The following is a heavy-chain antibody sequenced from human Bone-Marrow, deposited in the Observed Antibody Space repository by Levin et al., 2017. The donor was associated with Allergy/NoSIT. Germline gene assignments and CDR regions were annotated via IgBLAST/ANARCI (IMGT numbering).Heavy chain of an antibody. J-gene: IGHJ4*02. V-gene: IGHV4-30-2*01. Sequence: PSETLSLTCAVSGGSISSGGYSWSWIRQPPGKGLEWIGYIYHSGSTYYNPSLKSRVTISVDRSKNQFSLKLSSVTAADTAVYYCARRAGSPGSWFDYWGQGTLVTVSS. CDR3: ARRAGSPGSWFDY. D-gene: IGHD6-13*01. CDR1: GGSISSGGYS. CDR2: IYHSGST.